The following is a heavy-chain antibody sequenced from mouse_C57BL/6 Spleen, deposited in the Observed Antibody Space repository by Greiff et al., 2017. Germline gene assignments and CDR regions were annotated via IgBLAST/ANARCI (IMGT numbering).Heavy chain of an antibody. CDR1: GYSITSGYY. CDR2: ISYDGSN. CDR3: ARDQNYGSSSYYYAMDY. J-gene: IGHJ4*01. V-gene: IGHV3-6*01. D-gene: IGHD1-1*01. Sequence: EVQLVESGPGLVKPSQSLSLTCSVTGYSITSGYYWNWIRQFPGNKLEWMGYISYDGSNNYNPSLKNRISITRDTSKNQFFLKLNSVTTEDTATYYCARDQNYGSSSYYYAMDYWGQGTSVTVSS.